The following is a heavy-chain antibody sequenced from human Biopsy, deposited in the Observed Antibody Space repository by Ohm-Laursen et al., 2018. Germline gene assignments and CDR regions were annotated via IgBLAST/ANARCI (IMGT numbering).Heavy chain of an antibody. CDR3: ARDRCYGSESYYSHYNMDV. CDR2: VTTTSSYI. CDR1: GFAFSDYS. J-gene: IGHJ6*02. Sequence: SLRLSCAAAGFAFSDYSMSWVRQAPGKGLEWVSSVTTTSSYIYYADSVKGRFSISRDNSKNTVYLQMNSLRAADTAVYYCARDRCYGSESYYSHYNMDVWGQGTTVSVSS. V-gene: IGHV3-21*01. D-gene: IGHD3-10*01.